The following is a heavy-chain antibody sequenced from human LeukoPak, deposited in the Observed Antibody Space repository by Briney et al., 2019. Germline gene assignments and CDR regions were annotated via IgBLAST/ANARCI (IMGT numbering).Heavy chain of an antibody. V-gene: IGHV3-30*18. J-gene: IGHJ4*02. CDR3: AKRPSDYGDYVSYFDY. CDR2: ISDDGRSK. Sequence: GGSLRLSCAASGFSFISYGMHWVRQAPGKGLEWVGVISDDGRSKDYADSVKGRFTISRDNSKDTLYLQMNSLRDEDTAVYYCAKRPSDYGDYVSYFDYWGQGTLVTVSS. D-gene: IGHD4-17*01. CDR1: GFSFISYG.